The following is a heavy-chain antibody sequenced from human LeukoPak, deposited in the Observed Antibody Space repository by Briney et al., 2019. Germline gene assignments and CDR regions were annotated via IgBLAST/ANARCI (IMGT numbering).Heavy chain of an antibody. V-gene: IGHV1-2*04. Sequence: VASVKVSCKASGYTFTGYYMHWVRQAPGQGLEWMGWINPNSGGTNYAQKFQGWVTMTRDTSISTAYMELSRLRSDDTAVYYCARADTTYGSGSYFTFDYWGQGTLVTVSS. CDR1: GYTFTGYY. CDR3: ARADTTYGSGSYFTFDY. J-gene: IGHJ4*02. D-gene: IGHD3-10*01. CDR2: INPNSGGT.